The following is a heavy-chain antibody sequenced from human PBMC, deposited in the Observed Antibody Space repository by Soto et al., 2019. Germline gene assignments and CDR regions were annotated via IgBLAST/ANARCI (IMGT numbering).Heavy chain of an antibody. CDR2: ISAYNGNT. V-gene: IGHV1-18*01. D-gene: IGHD6-13*01. CDR1: GYTFTSYG. Sequence: ASVKVSCKASGYTFTSYGISWVRQAPGQGLEWMGWISAYNGNTNYAQKLQGRVTMTTDTSTSTAYMELRSLRSDDAAVYYCARSGSSWYYYYYGMDVWGQGTTVTVSS. CDR3: ARSGSSWYYYYYGMDV. J-gene: IGHJ6*02.